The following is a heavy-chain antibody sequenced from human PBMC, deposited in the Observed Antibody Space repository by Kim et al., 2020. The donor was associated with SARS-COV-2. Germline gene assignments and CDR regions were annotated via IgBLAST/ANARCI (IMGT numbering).Heavy chain of an antibody. CDR1: GFTFSSYA. D-gene: IGHD3-3*01. Sequence: GGSLRLSCAASGFTFSSYAMSWVRQAPGKGLEWVSAISGSGGSTYYADSVKGRFTISRDNSKNTLYLQMNSLRAEDTAVYYCAKDSDFWSGYPSYYFDYWGQGTLVTVSS. J-gene: IGHJ4*02. V-gene: IGHV3-23*01. CDR3: AKDSDFWSGYPSYYFDY. CDR2: ISGSGGST.